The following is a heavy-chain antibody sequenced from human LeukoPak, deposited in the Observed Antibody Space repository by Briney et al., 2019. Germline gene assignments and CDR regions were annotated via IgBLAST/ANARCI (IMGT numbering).Heavy chain of an antibody. CDR2: IYYSGST. CDR3: AREPPDCSGGSCYSQGMDV. D-gene: IGHD2-15*01. J-gene: IGHJ6*02. V-gene: IGHV4-59*01. Sequence: SETLSLTCTVSGGSISSYYWSWIRQPPGKGLEWIGYIYYSGSTNYNPSLKSRVTISVDTSKNQFSLKLSSVTAADTAVYYCAREPPDCSGGSCYSQGMDVWGQGTTVTVSS. CDR1: GGSISSYY.